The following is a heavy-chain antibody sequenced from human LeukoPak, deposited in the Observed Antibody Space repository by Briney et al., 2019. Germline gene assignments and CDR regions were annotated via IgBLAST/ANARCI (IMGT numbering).Heavy chain of an antibody. J-gene: IGHJ4*02. CDR1: GFTVSSNY. D-gene: IGHD2-21*02. Sequence: GGSLRLSCAASGFTVSSNYMSWVRQAPGKGLEWVSVIYSGGSTYYADSVKGRFTISRDNSKNTLYLQMNSLRVEDTALYYCARAQTYGDSRLLLDYWGQGTLVTVSS. V-gene: IGHV3-53*01. CDR2: IYSGGST. CDR3: ARAQTYGDSRLLLDY.